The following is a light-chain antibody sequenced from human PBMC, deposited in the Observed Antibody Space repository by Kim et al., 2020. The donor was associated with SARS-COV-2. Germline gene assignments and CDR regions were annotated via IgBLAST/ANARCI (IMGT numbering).Light chain of an antibody. CDR3: QQCQGATWT. CDR1: QGISNH. CDR2: AAS. Sequence: DIQMTQSPSSLSASVGDRVTITCRASQGISNHLAWYQQKPGKVPKLLIYAASALQSGVPSRFSGSGSGTDFTLTITSLQPEDVAVYYCQQCQGATWTFGRGTKVDIK. J-gene: IGKJ1*01. V-gene: IGKV1-27*01.